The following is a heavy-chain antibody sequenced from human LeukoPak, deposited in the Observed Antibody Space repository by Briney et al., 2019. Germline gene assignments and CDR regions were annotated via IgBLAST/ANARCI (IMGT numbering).Heavy chain of an antibody. Sequence: PGGSLRLSCAASGFTFSSYGMHWVRQAPCKGLEWVAFIRYDGSNKYYADSVKGRFTISRDNSKNTLYLQMNSLRAEDTAVYYCAKAAYDILTGWYFDYWGQGTLVTVSS. J-gene: IGHJ4*02. CDR2: IRYDGSNK. D-gene: IGHD3-9*01. CDR1: GFTFSSYG. CDR3: AKAAYDILTGWYFDY. V-gene: IGHV3-30*02.